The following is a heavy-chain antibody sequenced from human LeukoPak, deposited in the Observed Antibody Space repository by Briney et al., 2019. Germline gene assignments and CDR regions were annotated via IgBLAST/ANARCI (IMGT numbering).Heavy chain of an antibody. D-gene: IGHD3-10*01. V-gene: IGHV3-7*01. Sequence: GGSLRLSCAASGFTFSTYWMGWVRQAPGKGLEWVAKIKPDGSEKDHVDSVKGRFTISRDNAKNTLYLQMDSLRAEDTAVYYCASAPQERDLWFRGQGTLVTVSS. J-gene: IGHJ4*02. CDR1: GFTFSTYW. CDR3: ASAPQERDLWF. CDR2: IKPDGSEK.